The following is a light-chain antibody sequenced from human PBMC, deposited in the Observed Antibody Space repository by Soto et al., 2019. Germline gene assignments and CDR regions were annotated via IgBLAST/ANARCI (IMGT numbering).Light chain of an antibody. Sequence: DIQMTQSTSSLSASIGDRVTITCRASQSMNTYLNWYQQKPGKAPELLIYAASSLQSGVTSRLSGRGSGTYFTLTIISLRPEDFATYYCQQGYSVPYTFGQGTKLEI. CDR3: QQGYSVPYT. V-gene: IGKV1-39*01. CDR1: QSMNTY. J-gene: IGKJ2*01. CDR2: AAS.